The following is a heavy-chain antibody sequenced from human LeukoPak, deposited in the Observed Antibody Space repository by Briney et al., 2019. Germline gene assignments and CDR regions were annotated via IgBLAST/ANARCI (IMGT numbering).Heavy chain of an antibody. V-gene: IGHV1-69*13. CDR2: IIPIFGTA. J-gene: IGHJ5*02. CDR1: GGTFSSYA. D-gene: IGHD2-21*02. Sequence: SVEVSCKASGGTFSSYAISWVRQAPGQGLEWMGGIIPIFGTANYAQRFQGRVTITADESTSTAYMELSSLRSEDTAVYYCARAYVVVTAENWFDPWGQGTLVTVSS. CDR3: ARAYVVVTAENWFDP.